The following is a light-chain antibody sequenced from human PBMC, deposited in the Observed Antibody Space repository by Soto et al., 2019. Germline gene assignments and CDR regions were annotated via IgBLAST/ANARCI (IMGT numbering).Light chain of an antibody. CDR2: DAS. V-gene: IGKV3-11*01. Sequence: EKVTCQSPATLSVSPGERDTLYCRASQSVSSNLAWYQQKPGQAPRLLIYDASNRATGIPARFSGSGSGTDFTLTISSLEPEDFAVYYCQQRSSWPATFGPGTKVDIK. CDR3: QQRSSWPAT. CDR1: QSVSSN. J-gene: IGKJ3*01.